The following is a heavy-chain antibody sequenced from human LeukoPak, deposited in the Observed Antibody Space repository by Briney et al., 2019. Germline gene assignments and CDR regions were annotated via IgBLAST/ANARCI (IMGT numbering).Heavy chain of an antibody. CDR3: AKDNSHRVTTGLDY. Sequence: GGSLRLSCAASGFTFDDYAMHWVRQAPGKGLEWVSCISWNSGSIGYADSVKGRFTISRDNAKNSLYLQMNSLRAEDMALYYCAKDNSHRVTTGLDYWGQGTLVTVSS. J-gene: IGHJ4*02. CDR2: ISWNSGSI. D-gene: IGHD4-17*01. V-gene: IGHV3-9*03. CDR1: GFTFDDYA.